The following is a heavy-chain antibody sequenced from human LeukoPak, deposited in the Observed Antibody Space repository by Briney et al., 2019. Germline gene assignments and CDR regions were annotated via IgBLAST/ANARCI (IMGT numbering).Heavy chain of an antibody. D-gene: IGHD6-19*01. Sequence: GESLQISCKGSGYIFTNYWIGWVRQMPGKGLEWMGIIYPGDSDTRYSPSFQGQVTISADKSISTAYLQWSTLKASDTAMYFCTRGQWLADSWGQETLVTVSS. CDR3: TRGQWLADS. CDR1: GYIFTNYW. CDR2: IYPGDSDT. J-gene: IGHJ4*02. V-gene: IGHV5-51*01.